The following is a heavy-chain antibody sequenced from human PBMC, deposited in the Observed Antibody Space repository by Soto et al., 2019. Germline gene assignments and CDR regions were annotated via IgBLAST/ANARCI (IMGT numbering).Heavy chain of an antibody. CDR2: FDPEDGET. D-gene: IGHD2-8*01. Sequence: GASVKVSCKVSGYTLTELSMHWVRQAPGKGLEWMGGFDPEDGETIYAQKFQGRVTMTEDTSTDTAYMELSSLRSEDTAVYYCATSYCTNGVCYSFYYHGMDVWGQGTTVTVSS. CDR3: ATSYCTNGVCYSFYYHGMDV. CDR1: GYTLTELS. J-gene: IGHJ6*02. V-gene: IGHV1-24*01.